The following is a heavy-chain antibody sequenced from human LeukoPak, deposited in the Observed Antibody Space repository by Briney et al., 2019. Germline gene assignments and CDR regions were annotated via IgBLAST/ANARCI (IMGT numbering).Heavy chain of an antibody. J-gene: IGHJ4*02. CDR1: GYTFTSYG. Sequence: ASVKVSCEAAGYTFTSYGISWVRQAPGQGLEWMGWISAYNGNTNYAQKLQGRVTMTTDTSTSTAYMELRSLRSDDTAVYYCARDLIGYDSSGYPSFFDYWGQGTLVTVSS. CDR3: ARDLIGYDSSGYPSFFDY. D-gene: IGHD3-22*01. V-gene: IGHV1-18*01. CDR2: ISAYNGNT.